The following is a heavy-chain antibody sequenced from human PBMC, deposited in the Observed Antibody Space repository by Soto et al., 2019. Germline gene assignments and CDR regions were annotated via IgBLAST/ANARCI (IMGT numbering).Heavy chain of an antibody. CDR1: GYTFTNYW. CDR2: IYVGDSDT. V-gene: IGHV5-51*01. Sequence: PGESLKISCKASGYTFTNYWIGWVRQMPGKGLEWMGIIYVGDSDTRYSPSFQGQVTISADKSVTTAYLQWSSLKASDSAMYYCARLQDGGAVRGHDWGQGTLVTVAS. J-gene: IGHJ4*02. CDR3: ARLQDGGAVRGHD. D-gene: IGHD6-19*01.